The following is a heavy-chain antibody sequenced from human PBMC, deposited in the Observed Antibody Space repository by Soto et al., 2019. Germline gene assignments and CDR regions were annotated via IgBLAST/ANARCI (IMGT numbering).Heavy chain of an antibody. CDR3: ATVTYCSGGSCYLGFFY. V-gene: IGHV1-24*01. D-gene: IGHD2-15*01. CDR2: FDPEDGET. Sequence: ASVKVSCKVSGYTLTELSMHLVRQAPGKGLEWMGGFDPEDGETICAQKFQGRVTMTEDTSTDTAYMELSSLRSEDTTVYYCATVTYCSGGSCYLGFFYWGQGTLVTVSS. J-gene: IGHJ4*02. CDR1: GYTLTELS.